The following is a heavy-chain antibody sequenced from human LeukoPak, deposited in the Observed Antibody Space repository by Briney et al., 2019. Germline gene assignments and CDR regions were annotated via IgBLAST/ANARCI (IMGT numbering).Heavy chain of an antibody. Sequence: PSETLSLTCAVSGGSISSSNWWSWVRQPPGKGLEWIGEIYHGGNTNYNPSLKSRVTMSVDTSKNQFSLKLSSVTAADTAVYYCAREGEYYDSSGYYYASFDYWGQGTLVTVSS. CDR2: IYHGGNT. D-gene: IGHD3-22*01. CDR3: AREGEYYDSSGYYYASFDY. J-gene: IGHJ4*02. V-gene: IGHV4-4*02. CDR1: GGSISSSNW.